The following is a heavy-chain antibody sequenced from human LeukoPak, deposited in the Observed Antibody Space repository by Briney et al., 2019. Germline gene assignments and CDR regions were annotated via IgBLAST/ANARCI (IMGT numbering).Heavy chain of an antibody. Sequence: GASVKVSCKASGGTFSSYAISWVRQAPGQGLEWMGGIIPIFGTANYAQKFQGRVTITADESTSTAYMELSSLRSEDTAVYYCARVWWYYYDSSGYSLDYWGQGTLVTVSS. CDR3: ARVWWYYYDSSGYSLDY. J-gene: IGHJ4*02. D-gene: IGHD3-22*01. CDR2: IIPIFGTA. V-gene: IGHV1-69*13. CDR1: GGTFSSYA.